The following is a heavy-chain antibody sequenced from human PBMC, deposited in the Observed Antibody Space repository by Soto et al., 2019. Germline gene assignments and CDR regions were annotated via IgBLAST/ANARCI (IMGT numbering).Heavy chain of an antibody. Sequence: ASVKVSCKASGYTFTGYYMHWVRQAPGQGLEWMGWINPNSGGTNYAQKFQGRVTMTRDTSISTAYMELSRLRSDDTAVYYCARPRYDFWSGYYSLDYWGQGTLVTV. D-gene: IGHD3-3*01. CDR2: INPNSGGT. V-gene: IGHV1-2*02. CDR1: GYTFTGYY. J-gene: IGHJ4*02. CDR3: ARPRYDFWSGYYSLDY.